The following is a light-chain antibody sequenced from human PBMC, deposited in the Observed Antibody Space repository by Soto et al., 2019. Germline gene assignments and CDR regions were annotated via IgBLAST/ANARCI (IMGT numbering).Light chain of an antibody. J-gene: IGLJ1*01. Sequence: QSVRTQPASVSGSPGQSITISCTGTHSDVGSYNLVSWYQQHPGKAPKVIIYEVSERPSGVSDRFSGSKSGNTASLMISGLQAEDDADYYCCSYAGNTTQTYVFGSGTEVTVL. CDR2: EVS. V-gene: IGLV2-23*02. CDR3: CSYAGNTTQTYV. CDR1: HSDVGSYNL.